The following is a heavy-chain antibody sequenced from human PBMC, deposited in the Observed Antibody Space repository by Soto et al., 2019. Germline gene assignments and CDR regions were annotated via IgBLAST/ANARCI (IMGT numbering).Heavy chain of an antibody. Sequence: SVKVSCKASGGTFSSYTISWVRQAPGQGLEWMGRIIPILGIANYAQKFQGRVTITADKSTSTAYMELSSLRSEDTAVYYCARDVRREQQLDYWGQGTLVTVSS. D-gene: IGHD6-13*01. CDR1: GGTFSSYT. CDR2: IIPILGIA. V-gene: IGHV1-69*04. J-gene: IGHJ4*02. CDR3: ARDVRREQQLDY.